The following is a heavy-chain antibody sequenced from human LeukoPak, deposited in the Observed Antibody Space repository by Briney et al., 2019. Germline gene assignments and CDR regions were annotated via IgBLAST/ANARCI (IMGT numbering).Heavy chain of an antibody. Sequence: SETLSLTCTVSGGSISSHPWSWIRQPPGKGLEWIAYIYSSGSTNYNPSLKSRVAISVDTSKNQFSLRLSSVTAADTAVYYCGRGGSYRGGFDFWGQGALLTVSS. CDR1: GGSISSHP. D-gene: IGHD1-26*01. CDR2: IYSSGST. CDR3: GRGGSYRGGFDF. V-gene: IGHV4-59*11. J-gene: IGHJ4*02.